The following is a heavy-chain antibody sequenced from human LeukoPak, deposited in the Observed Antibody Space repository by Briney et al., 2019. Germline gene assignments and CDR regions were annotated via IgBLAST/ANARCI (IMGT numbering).Heavy chain of an antibody. D-gene: IGHD3-22*01. CDR1: GGTFSSYA. CDR2: IIPIFGTA. V-gene: IGHV1-69*13. CDR3: ARAVIDYYDSSGQVFDY. J-gene: IGHJ4*02. Sequence: EASVKVSCKASGGTFSSYAISWVRQAPGQGLEWMGGIIPIFGTANYAQKFQGRVTITADESTSTAYMELSSLRSEDTAVYYCARAVIDYYDSSGQVFDYWGQGTLVTVSS.